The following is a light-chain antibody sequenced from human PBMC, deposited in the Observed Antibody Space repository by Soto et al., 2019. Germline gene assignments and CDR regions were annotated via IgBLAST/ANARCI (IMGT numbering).Light chain of an antibody. J-gene: IGKJ4*01. CDR1: QSVGTS. V-gene: IGKV3-11*01. Sequence: DIVLTQSPATLSLSPGERASLSCRASQSVGTSLAWYQQRPGQAPRLLLSAASTRATGIPARFSGSGTGTDFTLTISGLQPEDFAAYYCQQYNNWPPTLDFGGAPKVDI. CDR3: QQYNNWPPTLD. CDR2: AAS.